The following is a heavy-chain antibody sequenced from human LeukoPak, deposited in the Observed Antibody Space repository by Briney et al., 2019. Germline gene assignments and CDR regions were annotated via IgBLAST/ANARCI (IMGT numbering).Heavy chain of an antibody. CDR3: ATGKAWFAS. CDR2: IYNAGST. CDR1: GCSFSTYS. Sequence: AESLTLTCTASGCSFSTYSWSWIRQPPGKGLEWIGDIYNAGSTNYNASLKSRVTISVDTSKNQFSLKLTSVTAADTAVYCCATGKAWFASWGQGTLVTVSS. J-gene: IGHJ5*01. V-gene: IGHV4-59*01.